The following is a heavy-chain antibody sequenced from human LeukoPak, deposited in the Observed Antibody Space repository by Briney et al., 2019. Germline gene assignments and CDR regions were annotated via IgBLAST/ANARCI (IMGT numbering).Heavy chain of an antibody. CDR3: ARVTRYYDSSGYWSRHFDY. D-gene: IGHD3-22*01. V-gene: IGHV1-18*01. CDR1: GYTFTSHG. J-gene: IGHJ4*02. CDR2: ISAYNGNT. Sequence: ASVKVSCKASGYTFTSHGISWVRQAPGQGLEWMGWISAYNGNTNYAQKLQGRVTMTTDTSTSTAYMELRSLRSDDTAVYYCARVTRYYDSSGYWSRHFDYWGQGTLVTVSS.